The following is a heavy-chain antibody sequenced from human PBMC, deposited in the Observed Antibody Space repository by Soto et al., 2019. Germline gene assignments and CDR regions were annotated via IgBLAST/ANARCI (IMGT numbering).Heavy chain of an antibody. Sequence: QVQLVESGGGVVQPGRSLRLSCAASGFTFSSYGMHWVRQAPGKGLEWVAVISYDGSNKYNADSVKGRFTISRDSSRNTLYLQMNSLRAEDTAVYYCAREEGAFDYWGQGTLVTVSS. V-gene: IGHV3-30*03. CDR1: GFTFSSYG. D-gene: IGHD1-26*01. CDR3: AREEGAFDY. J-gene: IGHJ4*02. CDR2: ISYDGSNK.